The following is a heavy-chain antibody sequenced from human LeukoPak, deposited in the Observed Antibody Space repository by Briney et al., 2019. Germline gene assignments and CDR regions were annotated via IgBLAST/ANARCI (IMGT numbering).Heavy chain of an antibody. Sequence: GGSLRLSCAASGFTFSNAWMNWVRQAPGKGLEWVANIKQDGSKKSYVDSVKGRFTISRDNAKNSLYLQMNSLRAEDTAIYYCTRVGYIDEGIDYWGQGTLVTVSS. CDR3: TRVGYIDEGIDY. D-gene: IGHD5-24*01. CDR2: IKQDGSKK. CDR1: GFTFSNAW. J-gene: IGHJ4*02. V-gene: IGHV3-7*04.